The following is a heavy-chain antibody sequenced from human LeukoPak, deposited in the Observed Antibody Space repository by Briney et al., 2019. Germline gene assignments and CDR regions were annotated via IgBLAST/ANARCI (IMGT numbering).Heavy chain of an antibody. CDR3: ARLIQLWYYFDY. D-gene: IGHD5-18*01. CDR2: ISAYNGNT. V-gene: IGHV1-18*04. J-gene: IGHJ4*02. Sequence: ASVKVSCKTSGYTFATYFMHWVRQAPGQGLEWMGWISAYNGNTNYAQKLQGRVTMTTDTSTSTAYMELRSLRSDDAAAYYCARLIQLWYYFDYWGQGTLVTVSS. CDR1: GYTFATYF.